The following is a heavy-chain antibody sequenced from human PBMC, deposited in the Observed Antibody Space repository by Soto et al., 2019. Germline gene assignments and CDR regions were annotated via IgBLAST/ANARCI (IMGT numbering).Heavy chain of an antibody. CDR2: IVVGSGNT. CDR1: GFTFTSSA. Sequence: AASVKVSCKASGFTFTSSAVQWVRQARGQRLEWIGWIVVGSGNTNYAQKFQERVTITRDMSTSTAYMELSSLRSEDTAVYYCAAVHCSSTSCHISDAFDIWGQGTMVTVS. D-gene: IGHD2-2*02. V-gene: IGHV1-58*01. J-gene: IGHJ3*02. CDR3: AAVHCSSTSCHISDAFDI.